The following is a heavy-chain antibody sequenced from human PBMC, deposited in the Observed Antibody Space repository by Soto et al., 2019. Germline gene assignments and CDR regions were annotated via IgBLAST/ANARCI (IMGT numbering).Heavy chain of an antibody. CDR1: GDSISTNSYS. Sequence: PSETLSLTCTGSGDSISTNSYSWGWIRQPPGKGLEWIGNIYYSGSTYYNPSLKSRVTISVDTSKNQFSLKLSSVTAADTDVYYCAAGGGLPRYYWGQGTLVTVSS. CDR3: AAGGGLPRYY. J-gene: IGHJ4*02. V-gene: IGHV4-39*01. CDR2: IYYSGST. D-gene: IGHD5-12*01.